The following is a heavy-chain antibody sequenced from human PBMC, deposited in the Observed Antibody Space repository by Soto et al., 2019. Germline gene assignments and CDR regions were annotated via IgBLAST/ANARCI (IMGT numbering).Heavy chain of an antibody. J-gene: IGHJ2*01. D-gene: IGHD6-19*01. CDR1: GFTFSGYA. Sequence: PGGSLRLSCAASGFTFSGYAMSWVRQAPGKGLEWVSGISGSGSSTYYADSAKGRFTISRDNSKNTLSLQMSSLRPDDTAVYFCAKGDNFAPYSSAWTYWYFDLWGHGTLVTVSS. CDR3: AKGDNFAPYSSAWTYWYFDL. CDR2: ISGSGSST. V-gene: IGHV3-23*01.